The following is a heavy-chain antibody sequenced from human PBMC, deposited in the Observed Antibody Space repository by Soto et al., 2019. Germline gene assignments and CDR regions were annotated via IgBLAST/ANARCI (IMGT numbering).Heavy chain of an antibody. D-gene: IGHD3-10*01. CDR3: ARGGGTGLAI. Sequence: QVQLQQWGAGLLKPSETLSLTCAVYGGSFSGYYWSWIRQPPGKGLEWIGEINHSGSTNYNPSLKXXVXIXXDTSKNQFSLKLSSVTAADTAVYYGARGGGTGLAIWGQGKMVTVAS. CDR1: GGSFSGYY. J-gene: IGHJ3*02. CDR2: INHSGST. V-gene: IGHV4-34*01.